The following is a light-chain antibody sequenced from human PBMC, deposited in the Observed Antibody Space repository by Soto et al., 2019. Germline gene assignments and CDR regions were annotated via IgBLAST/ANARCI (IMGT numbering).Light chain of an antibody. CDR2: KAS. CDR1: QSVGRW. Sequence: DIQMTQSPSTLSASVGDSVTITCRASQSVGRWLAWYQQKPGKAPKVLIYKASTLQYGVPSRFSGSGSGTEFTLTISSLEPEDFAVYYCQQYGSSPPSVTFGPGTKVDIK. V-gene: IGKV1-5*03. CDR3: QQYGSSPPSVT. J-gene: IGKJ3*01.